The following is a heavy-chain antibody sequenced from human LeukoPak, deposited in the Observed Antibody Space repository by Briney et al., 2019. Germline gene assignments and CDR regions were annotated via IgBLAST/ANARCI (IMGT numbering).Heavy chain of an antibody. D-gene: IGHD1-26*01. CDR2: ISSFSGTI. Sequence: GGSLRLSCAASGFTFSSYSMNWVRQAPGKGLEWVSYISSFSGTIYYADSVKGRFTISRDNAKNSLYLQMNSLRAEDTAVYYCAKDIGGSYPDAFDIWGQGTMVTVSS. V-gene: IGHV3-48*01. J-gene: IGHJ3*02. CDR1: GFTFSSYS. CDR3: AKDIGGSYPDAFDI.